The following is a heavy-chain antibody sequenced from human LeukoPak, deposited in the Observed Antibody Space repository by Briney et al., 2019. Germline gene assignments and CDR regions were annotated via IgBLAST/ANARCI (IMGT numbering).Heavy chain of an antibody. Sequence: GGSLRLSCAASGFTFSRYGMHWVRQAPGQGLEWVAFTRYDGSNKYYAHSVKGRFTISRDNSKNTLYLQMNSLRAEDTAVYYCAKSGYNRLDYWGQGTLVTVSS. CDR2: TRYDGSNK. J-gene: IGHJ4*02. CDR3: AKSGYNRLDY. CDR1: GFTFSRYG. D-gene: IGHD5-24*01. V-gene: IGHV3-30*02.